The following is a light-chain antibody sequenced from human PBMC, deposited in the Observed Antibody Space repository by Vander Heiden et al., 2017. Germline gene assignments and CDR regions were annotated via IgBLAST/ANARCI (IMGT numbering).Light chain of an antibody. CDR2: SNN. Sequence: QSVLTQPPSPSGTPGQRVTISCSGSSSNIGSNYVYWYQQLPGTAPKLLIYSNNQRPSGVPDRFSGSKSGTSASLAISGLRSEDEADYYCAAWDDSLSGVVFGGGTKLTVL. J-gene: IGLJ2*01. CDR1: SSNIGSNY. V-gene: IGLV1-47*02. CDR3: AAWDDSLSGVV.